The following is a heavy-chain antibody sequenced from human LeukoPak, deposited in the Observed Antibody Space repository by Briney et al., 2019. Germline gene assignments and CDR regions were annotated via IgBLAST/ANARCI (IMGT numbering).Heavy chain of an antibody. Sequence: GSLRLSCAASGFTFSSYAMSWVRQAPGKGLEWVLVIYSGGSTYYADSVKGRFTISRDNSKNTLYLQMNSLRAEDTAVYYCARGGYSSGWYLPYYFDYWGQGTLVTVSS. V-gene: IGHV3-53*01. CDR2: IYSGGST. CDR1: GFTFSSYA. D-gene: IGHD6-19*01. J-gene: IGHJ4*02. CDR3: ARGGYSSGWYLPYYFDY.